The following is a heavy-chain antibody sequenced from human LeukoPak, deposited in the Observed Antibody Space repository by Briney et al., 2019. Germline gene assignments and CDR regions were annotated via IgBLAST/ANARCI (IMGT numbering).Heavy chain of an antibody. J-gene: IGHJ6*03. D-gene: IGHD3-10*01. CDR3: AKSPPPYGSGSYYYYYYMDV. CDR2: ISGSGGST. CDR1: GFTFSSYA. Sequence: GGSLRLSCAASGFTFSSYAMSWVRQAPGKGLEWVSAISGSGGSTYYADSVKGRFTISRDNSKNTLYLQMNSLRAEDTAVYYCAKSPPPYGSGSYYYYYYMDVWGKGTTVTVSS. V-gene: IGHV3-23*01.